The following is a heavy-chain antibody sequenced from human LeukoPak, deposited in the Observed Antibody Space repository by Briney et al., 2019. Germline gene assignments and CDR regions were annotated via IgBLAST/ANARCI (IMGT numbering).Heavy chain of an antibody. CDR3: AKEARYATSWVDY. D-gene: IGHD2-2*01. CDR1: GFAFSSYA. CDR2: LSGTGGST. J-gene: IGHJ4*02. V-gene: IGHV3-23*01. Sequence: GGSLRLSCTASGFAFSSYAMNWVRQAPGKGLDWVSGLSGTGGSTYYADSVKGRFTISRDNSKNTLFLQMSSLRAEDTAVYYCAKEARYATSWVDYWGQGTLATVSS.